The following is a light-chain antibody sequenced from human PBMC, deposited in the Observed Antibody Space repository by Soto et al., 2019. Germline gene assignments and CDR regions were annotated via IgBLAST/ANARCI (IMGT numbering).Light chain of an antibody. CDR3: QQDESWPPLFS. CDR2: GAS. CDR1: QSVGNN. Sequence: ELVMPQSPSTVSVSPGERATLYCRASQSVGNNLAWYQQKPGQAPRRFIVGASVRATGVPDRFSGSGSGTACTMSISNLQSEDSAVYYGQQDESWPPLFSFGQGTKV. V-gene: IGKV3-15*01. J-gene: IGKJ2*01.